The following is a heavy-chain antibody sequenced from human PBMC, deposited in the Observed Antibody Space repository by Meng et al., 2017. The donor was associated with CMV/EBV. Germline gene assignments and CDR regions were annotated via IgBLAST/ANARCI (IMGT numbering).Heavy chain of an antibody. V-gene: IGHV3-30*02. D-gene: IGHD3-10*01. J-gene: IGHJ4*02. CDR3: AKDQGEVEYYYGSVEYTPDDYYFDY. CDR2: IRYDGSNK. CDR1: GFTFSSYG. Sequence: GGSLRLSRAASGFTFSSYGMHWVRQAPGKGLEWVAFIRYDGSNKYYADSVKGRFTISRDNSKNTLYLQMNSLRAEDTAVYYCAKDQGEVEYYYGSVEYTPDDYYFDYWGQGTLVTVSS.